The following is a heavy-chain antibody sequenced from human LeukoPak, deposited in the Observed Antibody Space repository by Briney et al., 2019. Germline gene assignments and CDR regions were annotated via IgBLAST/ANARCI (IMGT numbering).Heavy chain of an antibody. CDR2: IYYSGST. Sequence: SETLSLTCTVSGGSISSYYWSWIRQPPGKGLEWIGYIYYSGSTNYNPSLKSRVTISVDTSKNQFSLKLSSVTAADTAVYYCARVVGVLWLDYMDVWGKGTTVTISS. D-gene: IGHD3-10*01. V-gene: IGHV4-59*12. J-gene: IGHJ6*03. CDR3: ARVVGVLWLDYMDV. CDR1: GGSISSYY.